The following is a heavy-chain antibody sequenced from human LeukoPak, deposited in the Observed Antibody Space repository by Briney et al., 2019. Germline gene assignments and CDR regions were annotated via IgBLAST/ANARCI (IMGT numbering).Heavy chain of an antibody. CDR1: GYSISSGYY. Sequence: SETLSLTCTVSGYSISSGYYWGWIRQPPGKGLEWIGSIYHSGSTYYNPSLKSRVTISVDTSKNQFSLKLSSVTAADTAVYYCARQSGSYYSSPFDYWGQGTLVTVSS. CDR3: ARQSGSYYSSPFDY. J-gene: IGHJ4*02. V-gene: IGHV4-38-2*02. D-gene: IGHD1-26*01. CDR2: IYHSGST.